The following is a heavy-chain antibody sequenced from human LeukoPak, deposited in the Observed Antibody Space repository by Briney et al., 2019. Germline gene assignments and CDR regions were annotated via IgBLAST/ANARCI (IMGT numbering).Heavy chain of an antibody. CDR3: ARGRRTVFD. CDR2: ISSSGST. D-gene: IGHD4-17*01. CDR1: GDSISSGDYY. V-gene: IGHV4-61*02. Sequence: PSQTLSLTCTVSGDSISSGDYYWSWIRQPAGKGLEWIGRISSSGSTNYNPSLKSRVTISVDTSKNQFSLKLSSVTAADTAVYYCARGRRTVFDWGQGTLVTVSS. J-gene: IGHJ4*02.